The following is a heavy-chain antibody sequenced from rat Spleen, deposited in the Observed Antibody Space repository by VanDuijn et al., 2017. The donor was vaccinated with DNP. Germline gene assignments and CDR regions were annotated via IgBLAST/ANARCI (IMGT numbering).Heavy chain of an antibody. Sequence: EVQLVESGGGLVQPGRSLKLSCAASGFTFSNYDMAWVRQAPTTGLEWVASISTSGGSTYYRDSVKGRFTVSRDNAKSTLYLQMDSLRSEDTATYYCARHGLRRVGTYYFDYWGQGVMVTVSS. CDR1: GFTFSNYD. D-gene: IGHD1-11*01. CDR2: ISTSGGST. V-gene: IGHV5-25*01. CDR3: ARHGLRRVGTYYFDY. J-gene: IGHJ2*01.